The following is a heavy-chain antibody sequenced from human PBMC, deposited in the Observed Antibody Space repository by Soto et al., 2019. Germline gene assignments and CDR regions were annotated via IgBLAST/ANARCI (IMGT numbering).Heavy chain of an antibody. CDR3: ARADPRLDLDF. J-gene: IGHJ4*02. V-gene: IGHV4-59*01. Sequence: SETLSLTCTVSGGSISSYYWSWIRQPPGKGLEWIGYIYYSGSTNYNPSLKSRVTISVDTSKNQFSLKLSSVTAADTAVYYCARADPRLDLDFWGQETLVTVS. D-gene: IGHD3-3*01. CDR2: IYYSGST. CDR1: GGSISSYY.